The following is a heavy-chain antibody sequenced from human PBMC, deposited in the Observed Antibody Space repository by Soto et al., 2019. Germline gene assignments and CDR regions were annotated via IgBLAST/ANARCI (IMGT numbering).Heavy chain of an antibody. Sequence: GGSLRLSCAASGFTFSSYGMHWVRQAPGKGLEWVAVIWYDGSNKYYADSVKGRFTISRDNSKNTLYLQMNSLRAEDTAVYYCARDHYYGSGTMSYYYYYMDVWGKGTTVTVSS. CDR1: GFTFSSYG. CDR3: ARDHYYGSGTMSYYYYYMDV. J-gene: IGHJ6*03. D-gene: IGHD3-10*01. CDR2: IWYDGSNK. V-gene: IGHV3-33*01.